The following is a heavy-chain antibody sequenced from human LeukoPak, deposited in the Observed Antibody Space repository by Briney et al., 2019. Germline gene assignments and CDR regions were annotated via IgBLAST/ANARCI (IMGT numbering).Heavy chain of an antibody. CDR1: GFTFSSYG. V-gene: IGHV3-30*03. CDR2: ISYDGSNK. J-gene: IGHJ4*02. CDR3: VRDWGYDSSGYWQKYFDT. D-gene: IGHD3-22*01. Sequence: PGGSLRLSCAASGFTFSSYGMHWVRQAPGKGLEWVAVISYDGSNKYYADSVKGRFTISRDNVKNSLYLHMNSLRAEDTAVYYCVRDWGYDSSGYWQKYFDTWGQGTLVTVSS.